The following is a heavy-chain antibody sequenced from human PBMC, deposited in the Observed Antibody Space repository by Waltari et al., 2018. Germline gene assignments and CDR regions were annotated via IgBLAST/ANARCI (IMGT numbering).Heavy chain of an antibody. CDR3: ARLPPRDGGDCYSACY. V-gene: IGHV1-69*01. J-gene: IGHJ4*02. D-gene: IGHD2-21*02. CDR1: GGTFSSYA. Sequence: QVQLVQSGAEVKKPGSSVKVSCKASGGTFSSYAISWVRQAPGQGLEWMGGIIPIFGTANYAQKFQGRVTITADEATSTAYMELSSLRSEDTAVYYCARLPPRDGGDCYSACYWGQGTLVTVSS. CDR2: IIPIFGTA.